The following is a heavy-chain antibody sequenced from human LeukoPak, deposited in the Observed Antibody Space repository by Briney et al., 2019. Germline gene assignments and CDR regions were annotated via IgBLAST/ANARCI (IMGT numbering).Heavy chain of an antibody. J-gene: IGHJ5*02. CDR2: IYTSGST. D-gene: IGHD6-13*01. CDR1: GGSISSYY. V-gene: IGHV4-4*07. CDR3: AGYSSSWIKNWFDP. Sequence: SETLSLTCTVSGGSISSYYWSWIRQPAGKGLEWIGRIYTSGSTNYNPSLKSRVTMSVDTSKNQFSLKLSSVTAADTAVYYCAGYSSSWIKNWFDPWGQGTLVTVSS.